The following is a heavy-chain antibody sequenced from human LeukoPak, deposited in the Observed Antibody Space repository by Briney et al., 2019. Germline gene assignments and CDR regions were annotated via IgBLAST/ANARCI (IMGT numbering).Heavy chain of an antibody. J-gene: IGHJ4*02. CDR1: GGTFSSYA. Sequence: GASVKVSCKASGGTFSSYAISWVRQAPGQGLEWMGGIIPIFGTANYAQKFRGRVTINADESTSTAYMELSSLRSEDTAVYYCARGGSGSSSLSYPGTLYYWGQGTLVTVSS. D-gene: IGHD3-10*01. V-gene: IGHV1-69*01. CDR3: ARGGSGSSSLSYPGTLYY. CDR2: IIPIFGTA.